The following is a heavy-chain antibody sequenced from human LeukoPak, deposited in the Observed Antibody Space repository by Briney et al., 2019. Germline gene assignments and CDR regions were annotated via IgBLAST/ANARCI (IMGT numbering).Heavy chain of an antibody. J-gene: IGHJ4*02. D-gene: IGHD3-22*01. V-gene: IGHV1-2*02. CDR2: INPNSGGT. CDR3: ATKSPDYYDSSGYYYGY. CDR1: GYTFTGYY. Sequence: ASVKVSCKASGYTFTGYYMHWVRQAPGQGLEWMGWINPNSGGTSYAQKFQGRVTMTRDTSISTAYMELSRLRSDDTAVYYCATKSPDYYDSSGYYYGYWGQGTLVTVSS.